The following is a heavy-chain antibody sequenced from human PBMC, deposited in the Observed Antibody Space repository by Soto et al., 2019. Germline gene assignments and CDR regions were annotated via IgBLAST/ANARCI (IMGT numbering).Heavy chain of an antibody. D-gene: IGHD6-19*01. Sequence: GGSLRLSCAASGFTFSSYAMSWVRQAPGKGLEWVSAISGSGGSTYYADSVKGRFTISRDNSKNTLYLQMNSLRAEDTAVYYCAKARLQIAVAGPIPYYFDYWGQGTLVTVSS. CDR3: AKARLQIAVAGPIPYYFDY. J-gene: IGHJ4*02. CDR1: GFTFSSYA. V-gene: IGHV3-23*01. CDR2: ISGSGGST.